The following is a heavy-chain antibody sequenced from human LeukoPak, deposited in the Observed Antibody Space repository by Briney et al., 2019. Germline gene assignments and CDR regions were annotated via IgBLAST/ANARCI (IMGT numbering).Heavy chain of an antibody. V-gene: IGHV3-66*01. J-gene: IGHJ4*02. CDR1: GFTFSSYS. CDR2: IYSGGST. CDR3: ARSPVRAASDY. D-gene: IGHD2-15*01. Sequence: GGSLRLSCAASGFTFSSYSMNWVRQAPGKGLEWVSVIYSGGSTYYADSVKGRFTISRDNSKNTLYLQMNSLRAEDTAVYYCARSPVRAASDYWGQGTLVTVSS.